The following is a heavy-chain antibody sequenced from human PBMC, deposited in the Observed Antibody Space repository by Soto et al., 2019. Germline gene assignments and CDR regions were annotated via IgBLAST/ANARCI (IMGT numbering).Heavy chain of an antibody. CDR2: IYWDDDK. CDR3: AHASTSHHYAKDV. Sequence: QITLKESGPTLVKSTQTLTLTCTFSGLSLTTSGVSVAWIRQPHGKALEWLALIYWDDDKRYSPSLKTRLSITKDTSKNLVVLTITNMDPVDTATYYCAHASTSHHYAKDVWGQGTTVTVSS. J-gene: IGHJ6*02. V-gene: IGHV2-5*02. CDR1: GLSLTTSGVS.